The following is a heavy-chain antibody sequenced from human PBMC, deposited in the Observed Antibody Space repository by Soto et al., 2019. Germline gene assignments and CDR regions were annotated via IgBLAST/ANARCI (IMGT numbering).Heavy chain of an antibody. CDR1: GFTVSSNY. V-gene: IGHV3-53*01. D-gene: IGHD4-4*01. CDR2: IYSGGST. CDR3: ARDHSGYSNHYYGMDV. Sequence: PGGSLRLSXAASGFTVSSNYMSWVRQAPGKGLEWVSVIYSGGSTYYADSVKGRFTISRDNSKNTLYLQMNSLRAEDTAVYYCARDHSGYSNHYYGMDVWGQGTTVTVSS. J-gene: IGHJ6*02.